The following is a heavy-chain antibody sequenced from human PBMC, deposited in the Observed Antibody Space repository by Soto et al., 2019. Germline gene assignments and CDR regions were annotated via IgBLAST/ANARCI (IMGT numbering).Heavy chain of an antibody. CDR1: GFTFSSYS. D-gene: IGHD3-9*01. Sequence: PGGSLRLSCAASGFTFSSYSMNWVRQAPGKGLEWVSSISSSSSYIYYADSVKGRFTISRDNAKNSLYLQMNSLRAEDTAVYYCARDRGDYDILTGDPLYYMDVWGKGTTVTVSS. J-gene: IGHJ6*03. CDR3: ARDRGDYDILTGDPLYYMDV. V-gene: IGHV3-21*01. CDR2: ISSSSSYI.